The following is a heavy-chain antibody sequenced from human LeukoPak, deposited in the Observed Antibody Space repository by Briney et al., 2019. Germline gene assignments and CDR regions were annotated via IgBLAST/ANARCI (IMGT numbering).Heavy chain of an antibody. V-gene: IGHV1-69-2*01. J-gene: IGHJ4*02. CDR3: ATGRTTGTTFYDY. CDR1: GYTFTDYY. D-gene: IGHD1-1*01. Sequence: ASVKVSCKVSGYTFTDYYMHWVQQAPGKGLEWMGLVDPEDGETIYAEKFQSRVTITADTSTDTAYMELSSLRSEDTAVYYCATGRTTGTTFYDYWGQGTLVTVSS. CDR2: VDPEDGET.